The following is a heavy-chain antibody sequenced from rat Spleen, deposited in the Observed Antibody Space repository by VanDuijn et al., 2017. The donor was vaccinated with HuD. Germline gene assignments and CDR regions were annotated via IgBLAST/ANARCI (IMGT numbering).Heavy chain of an antibody. V-gene: IGHV5S13*01. D-gene: IGHD2-1*01. Sequence: EVQLVESGGGLVQPGRSLKLSCVASGFTFSNSGMAWIRQTPTKGLEWVASISTDGGSTYYRDSVKGRFTISRDNAKSSLYLQMDSLRSEDTATYYCARHTYYFDYWGQGASVTVSS. J-gene: IGHJ4*01. CDR2: ISTDGGST. CDR1: GFTFSNSG. CDR3: ARHTYYFDY.